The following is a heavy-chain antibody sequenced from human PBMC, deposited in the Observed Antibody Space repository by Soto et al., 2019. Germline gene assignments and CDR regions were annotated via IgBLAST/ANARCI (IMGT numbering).Heavy chain of an antibody. D-gene: IGHD1-7*01. CDR1: GFTFRSYA. V-gene: IGHV3-23*01. CDR3: AKGNSWSPALVLDI. CDR2: ISGSAGST. Sequence: EVQLLESGGGLVQPGGSLRLSCAAYGFTFRSYAMNWVRQAPGKGLEWVSAISGSAGSTYYADSVKGRFTISRDTSKNTLYLQMNSLRAEDTAVYYCAKGNSWSPALVLDIWGQGTMVTVSS. J-gene: IGHJ3*02.